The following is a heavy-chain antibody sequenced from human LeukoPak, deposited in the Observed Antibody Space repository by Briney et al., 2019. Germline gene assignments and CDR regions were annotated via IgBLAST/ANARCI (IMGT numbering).Heavy chain of an antibody. CDR3: ARADGRVAAADY. Sequence: SETLSLTCSVSGGSISSYYWNWIRQTPGKGLEWIGYINYSGDTNYNPSLKSRVSTSVDTSKNQLSLKLRSVTAADTAVYYCARADGRVAAADYWGQGTLVTVPS. CDR1: GGSISSYY. CDR2: INYSGDT. D-gene: IGHD6-13*01. V-gene: IGHV4-59*01. J-gene: IGHJ4*02.